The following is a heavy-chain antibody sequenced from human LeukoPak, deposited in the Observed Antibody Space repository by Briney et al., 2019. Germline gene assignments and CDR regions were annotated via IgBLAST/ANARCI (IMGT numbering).Heavy chain of an antibody. CDR3: SRGSGWLSVY. Sequence: GGSLRLSCTASGFTFGDYLMSWFRQAPGKGLEWIGFISGGTTEYAASVKGRFTTSRDDSTSIAYLQMNSLTTEDTAVYYCSRGSGWLSVYWGQGTLVTVSS. CDR1: GFTFGDYL. CDR2: ISGGTT. D-gene: IGHD6-19*01. J-gene: IGHJ4*02. V-gene: IGHV3-49*03.